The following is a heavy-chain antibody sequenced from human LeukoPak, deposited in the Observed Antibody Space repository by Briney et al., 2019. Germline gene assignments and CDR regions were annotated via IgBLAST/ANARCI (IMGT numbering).Heavy chain of an antibody. J-gene: IGHJ5*02. Sequence: GGSLRLSCAASGFTFSGYWMHWARQSPGKGLVWVSCINGDGSDTRYADSVKGRFTISRDNAKNTLYLQMNSMRVEDTAVYYCARDPRNKGFDPWGQGTLVTVSS. CDR2: INGDGSDT. CDR3: ARDPRNKGFDP. CDR1: GFTFSGYW. D-gene: IGHD1/OR15-1a*01. V-gene: IGHV3-74*01.